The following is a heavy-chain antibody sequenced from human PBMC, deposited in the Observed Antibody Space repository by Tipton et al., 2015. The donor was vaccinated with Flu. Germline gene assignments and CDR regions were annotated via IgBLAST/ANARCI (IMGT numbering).Heavy chain of an antibody. CDR1: GGSTSSYY. D-gene: IGHD4-17*01. Sequence: TLSLTCTVSGGSTSSYYWSWIRQPPGKGLEWIGYIYYSGSTNYNPSLKSRVTISVGTSKNQFSLKLSSVTAADTAVYYCARDPYGDYGMDVWGQGTTVTVSS. V-gene: IGHV4-59*01. CDR3: ARDPYGDYGMDV. CDR2: IYYSGST. J-gene: IGHJ6*02.